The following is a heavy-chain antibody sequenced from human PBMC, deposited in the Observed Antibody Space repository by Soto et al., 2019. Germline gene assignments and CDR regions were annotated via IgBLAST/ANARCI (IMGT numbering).Heavy chain of an antibody. V-gene: IGHV2-5*02. Sequence: QITLKESGPTLVKPTQTLTLTCTFSGFSLSTGGLGVGWIRQPPGEALEWLALIYWDDDKRYSPSLRSRLTITKDTSTNQVVLIMTNMDPVDTATYYCVHSRCGGDCLRSYSSHYYYGMDVWGQGTTVTVSS. CDR3: VHSRCGGDCLRSYSSHYYYGMDV. D-gene: IGHD2-21*02. CDR1: GFSLSTGGLG. CDR2: IYWDDDK. J-gene: IGHJ6*02.